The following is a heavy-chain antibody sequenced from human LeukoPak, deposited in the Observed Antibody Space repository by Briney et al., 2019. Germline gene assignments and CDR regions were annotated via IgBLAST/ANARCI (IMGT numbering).Heavy chain of an antibody. J-gene: IGHJ4*02. CDR1: GFTFSSYD. CDR2: ISYDGSNK. Sequence: PGRSLRLSCAASGFTFSSYDMHWVRQAPGKGLEWVAVISYDGSNKYYADSVKGRFTISRDNSKNTLYLQTNSLRAEDTAVYYCAKDGRPDYDILTGSDYWGQGTLVTVSS. D-gene: IGHD3-9*01. V-gene: IGHV3-30*18. CDR3: AKDGRPDYDILTGSDY.